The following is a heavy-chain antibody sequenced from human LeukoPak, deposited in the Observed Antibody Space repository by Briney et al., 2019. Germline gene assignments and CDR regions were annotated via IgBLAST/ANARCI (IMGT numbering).Heavy chain of an antibody. Sequence: AGGSLRLSCTASGFTFSSYWMHWVRQALGKGLVWVSRISSNGSSTSYADSVKGRFTISRDNAKNTMYLQMNSLRAEDTAVYYCARDLGHAFDYWGQGTLVTVSS. J-gene: IGHJ4*02. CDR3: ARDLGHAFDY. CDR1: GFTFSSYW. D-gene: IGHD3/OR15-3a*01. V-gene: IGHV3-74*01. CDR2: ISSNGSST.